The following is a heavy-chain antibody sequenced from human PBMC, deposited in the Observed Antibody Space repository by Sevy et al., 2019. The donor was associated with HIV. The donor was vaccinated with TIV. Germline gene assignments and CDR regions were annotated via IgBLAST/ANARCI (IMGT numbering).Heavy chain of an antibody. V-gene: IGHV1-24*01. Sequence: ASVKVSCKVSGYTLTELSMHWVRQAPGKGFEWMGGFDPEDGETIYAQKFQGRVTMTEDTSTDTAYMELSSLRSEDTAVYYCATLLGLELVSDYWGQGTLVTVSS. J-gene: IGHJ4*02. D-gene: IGHD2-21*01. CDR1: GYTLTELS. CDR3: ATLLGLELVSDY. CDR2: FDPEDGET.